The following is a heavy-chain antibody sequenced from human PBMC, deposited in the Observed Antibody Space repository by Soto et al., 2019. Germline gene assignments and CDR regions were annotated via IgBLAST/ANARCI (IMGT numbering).Heavy chain of an antibody. Sequence: PSETLSLTCTVSGGAISSGGYYWSWIRQHPGKGLEWIGYIYYSGSTYYNPSLKSRVTISVDTSKNQFSLKLRSVTAADTAVYYCARERGVPNWFDPWGQGTLVTVSS. J-gene: IGHJ5*02. CDR1: GGAISSGGYY. CDR3: ARERGVPNWFDP. V-gene: IGHV4-31*03. CDR2: IYYSGST.